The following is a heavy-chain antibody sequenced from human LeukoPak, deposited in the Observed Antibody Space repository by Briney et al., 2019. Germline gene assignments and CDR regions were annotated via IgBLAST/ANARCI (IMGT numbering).Heavy chain of an antibody. J-gene: IGHJ4*02. CDR3: ARTQKRLRGYYDSSGYHDY. D-gene: IGHD3-22*01. V-gene: IGHV1-69*04. CDR2: IIPILGIA. CDR1: GGTFSSYA. Sequence: ASVKVSCKASGGTFSSYAISWVRQAPGQGLEWMGRIIPILGIANYAQKFQGRVTITADKSTSTAYMELSSLRSEDTAVYYCARTQKRLRGYYDSSGYHDYWGQGTLVTVSS.